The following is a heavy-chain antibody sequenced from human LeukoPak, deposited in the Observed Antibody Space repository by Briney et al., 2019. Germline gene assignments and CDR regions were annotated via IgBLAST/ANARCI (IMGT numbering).Heavy chain of an antibody. Sequence: GGSLRLSCAASGFTFIQYGIHWVRQAPGKGLEWVAFIRSDGTNHYYADSVKDRFIISRDNSKNTLYLQMDDLRAEDTSVYYCAKDASLWSGYFDYWGQGALVTVS. CDR2: IRSDGTNH. D-gene: IGHD3-3*01. V-gene: IGHV3-30*02. J-gene: IGHJ4*02. CDR1: GFTFIQYG. CDR3: AKDASLWSGYFDY.